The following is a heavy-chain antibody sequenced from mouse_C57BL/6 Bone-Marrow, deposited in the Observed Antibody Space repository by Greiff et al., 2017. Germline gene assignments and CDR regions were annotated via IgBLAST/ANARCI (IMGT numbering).Heavy chain of an antibody. Sequence: QVQLQQSGPELVKPGASVKISCKASGYAFSSSWMNWVKQRPGTGLEWIGRIYPGDGDTNYNGKFKGKATLTADKSSSTAYMQLSSLTSEDSAVYFCARIGNDHYYAMDDWGQGTSVTVSS. V-gene: IGHV1-82*01. CDR2: IYPGDGDT. CDR3: ARIGNDHYYAMDD. CDR1: GYAFSSSW. D-gene: IGHD2-2*01. J-gene: IGHJ4*01.